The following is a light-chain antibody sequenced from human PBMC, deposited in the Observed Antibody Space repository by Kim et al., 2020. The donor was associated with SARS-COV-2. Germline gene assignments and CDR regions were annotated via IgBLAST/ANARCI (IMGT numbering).Light chain of an antibody. J-gene: IGLJ2*01. CDR3: NSRDSSGV. CDR2: GKN. Sequence: VSVAVGQTVRITCQGESLRSYYASWYQQKPGQAHVLVIYGKNNRPSGIPDRFSGSSSGNTASLTITGAQAEDEADYYCNSRDSSGVFGGGTQLTVL. CDR1: SLRSYY. V-gene: IGLV3-19*01.